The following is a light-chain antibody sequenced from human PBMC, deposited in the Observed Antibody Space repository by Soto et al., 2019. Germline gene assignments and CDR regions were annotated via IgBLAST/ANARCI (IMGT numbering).Light chain of an antibody. V-gene: IGKV3-11*01. CDR1: QSITTS. CDR3: QPRDNWPPLYT. Sequence: EIVLTQSPATLSLSPGERATLSCRASQSITTSFAWYQQKPGQAPRLLIYVTSNRAPSIPARFSGSRSGTDFTLTISTLDHDAFAVYYCQPRDNWPPLYTFGPGTKVEFK. J-gene: IGKJ3*01. CDR2: VTS.